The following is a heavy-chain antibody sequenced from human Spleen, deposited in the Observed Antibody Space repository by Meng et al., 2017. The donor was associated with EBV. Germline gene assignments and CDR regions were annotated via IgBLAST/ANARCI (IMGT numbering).Heavy chain of an antibody. V-gene: IGHV1-3*04. CDR2: INTGNGNT. J-gene: IGHJ5*02. CDR1: GYIFTSYG. Sequence: GQLVPLGAEVKKPGASVKVSCKASGYIFTSYGIHWVRQAPGQRLEWMGWINTGNGNTEYSQMFQDRVTITMDTSASTAYMELSSLRSEDTSVYYCTRVYRSSWYEWFDPWGQGTLVTVSS. D-gene: IGHD6-13*01. CDR3: TRVYRSSWYEWFDP.